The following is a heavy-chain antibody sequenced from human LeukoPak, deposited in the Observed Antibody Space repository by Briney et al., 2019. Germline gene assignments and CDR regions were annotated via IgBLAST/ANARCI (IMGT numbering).Heavy chain of an antibody. CDR1: GYTFTNSD. D-gene: IGHD6-13*01. J-gene: IGHJ4*02. CDR3: ARGLRREQQLLRAFDY. V-gene: IGHV1-8*01. Sequence: ASVGVSCKPSGYTFTNSDINWVRQASGQGLEWMGWMNPNSGNTGSAQKFQGRVTMTSNTSISTAYMELSSLRSEDTAVYYCARGLRREQQLLRAFDYWGQGTPVTVSS. CDR2: MNPNSGNT.